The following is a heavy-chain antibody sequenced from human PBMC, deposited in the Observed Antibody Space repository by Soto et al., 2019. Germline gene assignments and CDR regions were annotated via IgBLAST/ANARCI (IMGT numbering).Heavy chain of an antibody. J-gene: IGHJ2*01. CDR1: GYTFTTYA. V-gene: IGHV1-3*01. CDR2: INAGNGNT. D-gene: IGHD1-26*01. Sequence: ASVKVSCKASGYTFTTYAIHWVRQAPGQRLEWMGWINAGNGNTKYSQKFQGRVTITRDTSASTAYMELSSLRSEDTAVYYCARGGSLYWYFDLWGRGTLVTVSS. CDR3: ARGGSLYWYFDL.